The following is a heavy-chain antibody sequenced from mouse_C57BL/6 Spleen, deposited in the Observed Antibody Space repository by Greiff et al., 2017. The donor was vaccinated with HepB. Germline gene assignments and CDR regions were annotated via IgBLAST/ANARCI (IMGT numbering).Heavy chain of an antibody. CDR3: ARDYSNYGGYFDV. CDR1: GYTFTSYW. CDR2: IDPSDSYT. V-gene: IGHV1-50*01. D-gene: IGHD2-5*01. Sequence: QVQLQQSGAELVKPGASVKLSCKASGYTFTSYWMQWVKQRPGQGLEWIGEIDPSDSYTNYNQKFKGKATLTVDTSSSTAYMQLSSLTSEDSAVYYCARDYSNYGGYFDVWGTGTTVTVSS. J-gene: IGHJ1*03.